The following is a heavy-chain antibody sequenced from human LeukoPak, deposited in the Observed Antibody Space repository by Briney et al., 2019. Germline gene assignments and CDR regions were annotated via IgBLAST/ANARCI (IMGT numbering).Heavy chain of an antibody. CDR2: INPNSGGT. V-gene: IGHV1-2*06. Sequence: ASVKVSCKASGYTFTSYDINWVRQATGQGLEWMGRINPNSGGTNYAQKFQGRVTMTRDTSISTAYMELSRLRSDDTAVYYCARQEDYGDYVRDYWGQGTLVTVSS. CDR3: ARQEDYGDYVRDY. D-gene: IGHD4-17*01. J-gene: IGHJ4*02. CDR1: GYTFTSYD.